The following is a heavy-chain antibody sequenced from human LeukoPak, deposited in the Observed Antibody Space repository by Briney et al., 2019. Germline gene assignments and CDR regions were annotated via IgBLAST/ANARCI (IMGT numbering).Heavy chain of an antibody. CDR2: INQDGSEK. CDR1: GLTFRSYW. J-gene: IGHJ4*02. CDR3: ARERDGRFFDY. Sequence: GGSLRLSCAVSGLTFRSYWMSWVRQAPGRGLEWVANINQDGSEKYYVDSVKGRFTISRDNAKNSLHLQMNTLRAEDTAVYYCARERDGRFFDYWGQGTLVTVSS. V-gene: IGHV3-7*01. D-gene: IGHD5-24*01.